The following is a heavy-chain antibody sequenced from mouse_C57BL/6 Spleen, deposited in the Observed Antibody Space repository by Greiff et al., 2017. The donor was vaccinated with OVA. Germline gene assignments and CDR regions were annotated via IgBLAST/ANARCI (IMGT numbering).Heavy chain of an antibody. Sequence: QVQLQQSGPELVKPGASVKISCKASGYAFSSSWMNWVKQRPGKGLEWIGRIYPGDGDTNYNGKFKGKATLTADKSSSTAYMQLSSLTSEDSAVYFCARSSSSHYFDYWGQGTTLTVSS. CDR2: IYPGDGDT. V-gene: IGHV1-82*01. CDR3: ARSSSSHYFDY. J-gene: IGHJ2*01. D-gene: IGHD1-1*01. CDR1: GYAFSSSW.